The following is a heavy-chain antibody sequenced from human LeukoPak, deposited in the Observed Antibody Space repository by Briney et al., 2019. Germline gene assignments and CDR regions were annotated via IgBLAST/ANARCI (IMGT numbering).Heavy chain of an antibody. CDR1: GFTFSSNV. J-gene: IGHJ5*02. V-gene: IGHV3-23*01. CDR3: ARLGGQQLDGRFDP. Sequence: PGGSLRLSCAASGFTFSSNVMSWVRQAPGKGLEWVSAISDSGRNTYYADSVKGRFTISRDNAKNSLYLQMNSLRAEDTAVYYCARLGGQQLDGRFDPWGQGTLVTVSS. CDR2: ISDSGRNT. D-gene: IGHD6-13*01.